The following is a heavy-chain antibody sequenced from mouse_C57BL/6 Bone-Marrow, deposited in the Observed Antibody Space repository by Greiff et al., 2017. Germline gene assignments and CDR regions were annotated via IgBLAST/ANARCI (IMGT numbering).Heavy chain of an antibody. J-gene: IGHJ4*01. CDR2: ISNLAYSI. D-gene: IGHD1-1*01. CDR1: GFTFSDYG. CDR3: ARLGIYYYGSKDAMDY. V-gene: IGHV5-15*01. Sequence: EVQRVESGGGLVQPGGSLKLSCAASGFTFSDYGMAWVRQAPRKGPEWVAFISNLAYSIYYADTVTGRFTISSENAKNTLYLEMSSLRSEDTAMYYCARLGIYYYGSKDAMDYWDQGTSVTVSS.